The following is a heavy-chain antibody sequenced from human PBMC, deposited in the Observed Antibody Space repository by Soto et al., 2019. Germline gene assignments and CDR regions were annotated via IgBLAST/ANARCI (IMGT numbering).Heavy chain of an antibody. J-gene: IGHJ5*02. V-gene: IGHV1-69*06. CDR1: GGTFSSYA. CDR2: IIPIFGTA. CDR3: ARGGAAAGTIRGNNWFDP. D-gene: IGHD6-13*01. Sequence: SVKVSCKASGGTFSSYAISWVRQAPGQGLEWMGGIIPIFGTANYAQKFQGRVTITADKSTSTAYMELSSLRSEDTAVYYCARGGAAAGTIRGNNWFDPCGQRTLVTVSS.